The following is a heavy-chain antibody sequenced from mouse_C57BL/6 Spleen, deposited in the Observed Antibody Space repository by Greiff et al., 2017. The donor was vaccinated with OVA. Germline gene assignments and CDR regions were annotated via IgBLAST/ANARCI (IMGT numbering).Heavy chain of an antibody. J-gene: IGHJ4*01. D-gene: IGHD1-1*01. CDR2: ISSGSSTI. V-gene: IGHV5-17*01. Sequence: EVQLVESGGGLVKPGGSLKLSCAASGFTFSDYGMHWVRQAPEKGLEWVAYISSGSSTIYYADTVKGRFTISRDNAKTTLFLQMTSLRSEYTAMYYCARGTTDYAMDYWGQGTSVTVSS. CDR3: ARGTTDYAMDY. CDR1: GFTFSDYG.